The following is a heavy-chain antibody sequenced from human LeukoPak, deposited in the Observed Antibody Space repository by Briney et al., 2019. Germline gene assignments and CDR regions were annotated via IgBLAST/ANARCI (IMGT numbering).Heavy chain of an antibody. J-gene: IGHJ4*02. CDR2: ISGSGGST. CDR3: AASSGYYANRYNYLDY. D-gene: IGHD3-3*01. V-gene: IGHV3-23*01. CDR1: GFTFSSYA. Sequence: GGSLRLSCAASGFTFSSYAMSWVRQAPGKGLEWVSAISGSGGSTYYADSVKGRFTISRDNSKNTLYLQMNSLRAEDTAVYYCAASSGYYANRYNYLDYWGQGTLVTVSS.